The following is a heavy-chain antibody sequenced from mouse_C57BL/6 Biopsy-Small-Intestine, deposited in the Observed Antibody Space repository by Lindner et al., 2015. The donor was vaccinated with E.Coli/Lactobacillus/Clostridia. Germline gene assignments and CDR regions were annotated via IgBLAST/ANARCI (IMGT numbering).Heavy chain of an antibody. CDR3: ARSGYGNQFFAY. D-gene: IGHD2-1*01. CDR2: IDPANGHT. CDR1: GSNIKDDY. J-gene: IGHJ3*01. Sequence: VQLQESGAELVRPGASVKLSCTSSGSNIKDDYMHWVKPRPEQGLEWIGRIDPANGHTEYAPKFHDKATITADTSSNTAYLQLSSLTSEDTAVYYCARSGYGNQFFAYWGQGTLVTVSA. V-gene: IGHV14-4*01.